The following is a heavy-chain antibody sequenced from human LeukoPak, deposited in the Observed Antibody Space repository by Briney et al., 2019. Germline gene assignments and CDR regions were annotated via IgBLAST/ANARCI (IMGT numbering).Heavy chain of an antibody. CDR1: GFTFTSYS. CDR2: ISGGGGST. J-gene: IGHJ4*02. CDR3: AKDPRSSGWSFDY. Sequence: HPGGSLRLSCAASGFTFTSYSMNWVRQAPGKGLEWVSTISGGGGSTYYADSVKGRFTISRDNSKNTLYLQMNSLRAEDTAVYYCAKDPRSSGWSFDYWGQGTLVTVSS. V-gene: IGHV3-23*01. D-gene: IGHD6-19*01.